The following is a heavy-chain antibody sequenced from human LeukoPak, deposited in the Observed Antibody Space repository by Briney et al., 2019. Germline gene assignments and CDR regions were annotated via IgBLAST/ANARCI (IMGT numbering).Heavy chain of an antibody. D-gene: IGHD1-1*01. Sequence: PGGSLRVSCAASGFTFSSYWMTWVRQAPGKGLEWVANIKQDGSEKYYAGSVKGRFTISRDNAKNSLYLQMNSLRAQDTAVYYCARVGTRLWYYMDVWGKGTTVTVSS. CDR1: GFTFSSYW. CDR3: ARVGTRLWYYMDV. J-gene: IGHJ6*03. V-gene: IGHV3-7*01. CDR2: IKQDGSEK.